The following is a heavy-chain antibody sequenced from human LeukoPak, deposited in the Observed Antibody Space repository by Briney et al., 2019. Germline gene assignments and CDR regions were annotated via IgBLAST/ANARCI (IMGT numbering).Heavy chain of an antibody. CDR3: ARTRVTTVTTIDY. J-gene: IGHJ4*02. D-gene: IGHD4-17*01. V-gene: IGHV1-2*02. Sequence: ASVKVSCKASGYTFTGYYMHWVRQAPGQGLEGMGWINPNSGGTNHAQKFQGRVTMTRDTSISTAYMELSRLRSDDTAVYYCARTRVTTVTTIDYWGQGTLVTVSS. CDR2: INPNSGGT. CDR1: GYTFTGYY.